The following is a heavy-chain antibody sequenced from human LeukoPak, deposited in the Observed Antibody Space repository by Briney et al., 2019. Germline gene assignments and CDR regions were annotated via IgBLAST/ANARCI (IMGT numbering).Heavy chain of an antibody. D-gene: IGHD2-15*01. V-gene: IGHV4-59*01. CDR1: GGSISSYY. CDR3: ARDLRYCSGGSCSYYYYGMDV. CDR2: IYYSGST. Sequence: SETLSLTCTVSGGSISSYYWSWIRQPPGKGLEWIGYIYYSGSTNYNPSFKSRVTISVDTSKNQFSLKLSSVTAADTAVYYCARDLRYCSGGSCSYYYYGMDVWGQGTTVTVSS. J-gene: IGHJ6*02.